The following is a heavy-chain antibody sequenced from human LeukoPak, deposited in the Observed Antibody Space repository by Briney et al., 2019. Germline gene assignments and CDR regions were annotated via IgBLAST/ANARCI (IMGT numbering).Heavy chain of an antibody. D-gene: IGHD4-17*01. Sequence: GGSLRLPCAASGFTFSSYGMRWVRQAPGKGLEWVAVISYDGSNKYYADSVKGRFTISRDNSKNTLYLQMNSLRAEDTAVYYCAKDRIYRTTVTPPYVRGQGTLVTVSS. J-gene: IGHJ4*02. V-gene: IGHV3-30*18. CDR1: GFTFSSYG. CDR3: AKDRIYRTTVTPPYV. CDR2: ISYDGSNK.